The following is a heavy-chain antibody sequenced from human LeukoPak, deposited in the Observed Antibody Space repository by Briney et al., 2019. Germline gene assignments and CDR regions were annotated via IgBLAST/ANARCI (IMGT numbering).Heavy chain of an antibody. V-gene: IGHV1-24*01. D-gene: IGHD3-22*01. CDR3: ATDLGYYDSSGYYARYFQH. CDR1: GYTLTELS. CDR2: FDPEDGET. J-gene: IGHJ1*01. Sequence: ASVKVSCKVSGYTLTELSMHWVRQAPGKGLEWMGGFDPEDGETIYAQKFQGRVTMTEDTSTDTAYMELSSLRSEDTAVYYCATDLGYYDSSGYYARYFQHWGQGTLVTVSS.